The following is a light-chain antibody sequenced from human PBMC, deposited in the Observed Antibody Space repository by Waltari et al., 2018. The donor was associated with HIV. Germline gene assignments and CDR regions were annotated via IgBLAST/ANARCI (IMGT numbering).Light chain of an antibody. J-gene: IGLJ2*01. CDR2: NVN. CDR3: SSYADSLVV. Sequence: QSALTQPPSASGSPGQSVTISCTGTNSDVGGYDSVSWYQQYPGNAPKLIIYNVNKRPSGVPGRFSGAKAGNTASLTVSGLQAEDEANYYCSSYADSLVVFGGGTKLTVL. CDR1: NSDVGGYDS. V-gene: IGLV2-8*01.